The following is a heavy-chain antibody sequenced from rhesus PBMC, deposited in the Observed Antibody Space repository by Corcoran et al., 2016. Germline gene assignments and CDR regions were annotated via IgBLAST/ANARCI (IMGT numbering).Heavy chain of an antibody. CDR1: GGSISDNYY. CDR3: ARDIATVDY. D-gene: IGHD5-36*01. V-gene: IGHV4S9*01. CDR2: IYGNSANT. J-gene: IGHJ4*01. Sequence: QVQLQESGPGLVKPSETLSLTCAVSGGSISDNYYLNWIRQPPGKGLEWSGNIYGNSANTYYLPSLKSRVTNSKDTSKNQFFLKLTSVTAADTAVYYCARDIATVDYWGQGVLVTVSS.